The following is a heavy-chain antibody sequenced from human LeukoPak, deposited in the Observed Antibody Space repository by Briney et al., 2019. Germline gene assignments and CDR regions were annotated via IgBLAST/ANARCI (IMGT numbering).Heavy chain of an antibody. Sequence: AGGSLRLSCAASGFTFSSYGMHWVRQGPGKGLEWVAVISYDGSNKYYADSVKGRFTISRDNSKNTLYLQMNSLRAEDTAVYYCAKDGVGSGSYFDYWGQGTLVTVSS. D-gene: IGHD1-26*01. CDR1: GFTFSSYG. CDR3: AKDGVGSGSYFDY. CDR2: ISYDGSNK. J-gene: IGHJ4*02. V-gene: IGHV3-30*18.